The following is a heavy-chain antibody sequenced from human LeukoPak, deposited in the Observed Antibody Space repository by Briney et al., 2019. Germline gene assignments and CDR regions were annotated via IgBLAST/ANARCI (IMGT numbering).Heavy chain of an antibody. Sequence: ASVKVSFKASGYTFTSYGISWVRQAPGQGLEWMGWISAYNGNTNYAQKLQGRVTMTTDTSTSTAYMELRSLRSDDTAVYYCARDRRDQQLVGNWFGPWGQGTLVTVSS. CDR2: ISAYNGNT. V-gene: IGHV1-18*01. J-gene: IGHJ5*02. CDR1: GYTFTSYG. D-gene: IGHD6-13*01. CDR3: ARDRRDQQLVGNWFGP.